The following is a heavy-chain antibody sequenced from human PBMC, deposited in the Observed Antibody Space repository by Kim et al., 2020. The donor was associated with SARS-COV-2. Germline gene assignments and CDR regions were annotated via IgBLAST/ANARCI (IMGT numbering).Heavy chain of an antibody. CDR3: TTEVGDNSGWYDASFDY. CDR2: IKSKTDGGTT. Sequence: GGSLRLSCAASGFTFSNAWMSWVRQAPGKGLEWVGRIKSKTDGGTTDYAAPVKGRFTISRDDSKNTLYLQMNSLKTEDTAVYYCTTEVGDNSGWYDASFDYWGQGTLVTVSS. D-gene: IGHD6-19*01. V-gene: IGHV3-15*01. J-gene: IGHJ4*02. CDR1: GFTFSNAW.